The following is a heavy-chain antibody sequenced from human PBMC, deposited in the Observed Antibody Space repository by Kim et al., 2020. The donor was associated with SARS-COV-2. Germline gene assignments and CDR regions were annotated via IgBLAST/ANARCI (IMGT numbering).Heavy chain of an antibody. J-gene: IGHJ4*02. CDR1: GFTFSSSA. CDR3: AKTGQFDN. Sequence: GGSLRLSCAASGFTFSSSAMSWVRQAPGKGLEWVSAIGSSGNTHYADSVKGRFTISRDNSKNTLYLQMISLRAEDTAIYYCAKTGQFDNWGQGTLVTVSS. V-gene: IGHV3-23*01. CDR2: IGSSGNT.